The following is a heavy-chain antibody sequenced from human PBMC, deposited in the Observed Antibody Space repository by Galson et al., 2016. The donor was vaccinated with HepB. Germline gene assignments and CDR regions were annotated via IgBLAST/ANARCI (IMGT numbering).Heavy chain of an antibody. CDR1: GFTFNTYP. J-gene: IGHJ4*02. V-gene: IGHV3-23*01. CDR3: AKNGGGGTYLDY. Sequence: SLRLSCAASGFTFNTYPMGWVRQAPGKGLEWASSINPDDTAYYAESLRGRFSISRDKSKDTLYLQLNSLRVDDTAVYYCAKNGGGGTYLDYWGRGTLVTVSS. CDR2: INPDDTA. D-gene: IGHD3-16*01.